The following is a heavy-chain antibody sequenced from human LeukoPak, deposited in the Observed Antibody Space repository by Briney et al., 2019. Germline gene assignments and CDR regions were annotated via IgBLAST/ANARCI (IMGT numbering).Heavy chain of an antibody. CDR2: IYSDGST. V-gene: IGHV3-53*04. D-gene: IGHD3-10*01. CDR1: GFTVNNNY. J-gene: IGHJ3*02. CDR3: ARGGVGAFDI. Sequence: PGGSLRLSCAVSGFTVNNNYMTWVRQTPGKGLEWVSIIYSDGSTYYADPVKGRFTISRHNSKNTLYLQMNSLRAEDTAMYYCARGGVGAFDIWGQGTMVTVSS.